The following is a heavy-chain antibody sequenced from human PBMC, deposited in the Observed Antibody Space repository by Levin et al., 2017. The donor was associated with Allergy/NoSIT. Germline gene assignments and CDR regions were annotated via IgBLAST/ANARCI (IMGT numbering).Heavy chain of an antibody. CDR3: ARSVAGSHPTNY. V-gene: IGHV1-18*01. J-gene: IGHJ4*02. CDR2: ISAYNGNT. CDR1: GYTFTSYG. D-gene: IGHD6-19*01. Sequence: GESLKISCKASGYTFTSYGISWVRQAPGQGLEWMGWISAYNGNTNYAQKLQGRVTMTTDTSTSTAYMELRSLRSDDTAVYYCARSVAGSHPTNYWGQGTLVTVSS.